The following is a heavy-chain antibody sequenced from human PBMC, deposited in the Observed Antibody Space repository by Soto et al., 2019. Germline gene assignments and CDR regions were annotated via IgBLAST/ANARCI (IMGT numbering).Heavy chain of an antibody. J-gene: IGHJ4*02. V-gene: IGHV3-23*01. CDR2: SSATGSGT. Sequence: PSETLRLSCAASGFTFRSYGMTWVRQAPGKGLEWVSFSSATGSGTYYADSVKGRFTISRDNSKNTLYLQMTSLRADDTAVYYCAKDRRAGGNYGFYSDFWGQGALVTVSS. CDR3: AKDRRAGGNYGFYSDF. D-gene: IGHD1-7*01. CDR1: GFTFRSYG.